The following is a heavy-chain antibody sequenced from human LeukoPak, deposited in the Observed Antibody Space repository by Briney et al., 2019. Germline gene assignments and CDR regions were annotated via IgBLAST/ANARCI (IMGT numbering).Heavy chain of an antibody. CDR1: GFTFSSYW. J-gene: IGHJ4*02. D-gene: IGHD3-10*01. V-gene: IGHV3-7*03. Sequence: GGSLRLSCAASGFTFSSYWMSWVRQAPGKGLEWVANIKEDGSEKRDVDSVKGRFTISRDNSKNTLYLQMNSLRAEDTAVYYCALEDGADYYGSGSYYDYWGQGTLVTVSS. CDR3: ALEDGADYYGSGSYYDY. CDR2: IKEDGSEK.